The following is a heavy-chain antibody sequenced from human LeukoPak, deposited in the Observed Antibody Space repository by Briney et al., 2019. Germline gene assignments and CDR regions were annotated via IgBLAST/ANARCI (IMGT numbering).Heavy chain of an antibody. CDR2: IYYSGST. V-gene: IGHV4-30-4*01. CDR3: ARGSYSSGWYRGSAFDI. CDR1: GGSISSGDYY. Sequence: PSETLSLTCTVSGGSISSGDYYWSWIRQPPGKGLEWIGYIYYSGSTYYNPSLKSRVTISVDTSKNQFSLKLSSVTAADTAVYYCARGSYSSGWYRGSAFDIWGQGTMVTVSS. D-gene: IGHD6-19*01. J-gene: IGHJ3*02.